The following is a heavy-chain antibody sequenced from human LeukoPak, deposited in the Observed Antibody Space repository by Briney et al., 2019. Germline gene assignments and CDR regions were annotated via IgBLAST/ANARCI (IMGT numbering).Heavy chain of an antibody. CDR1: GFTFSSYA. Sequence: GGSLRLSCAASGFTFSSYAMHWVRQAPGKGLEWVAVISYDGSNKYYADSVKGRFTISRDNSKNTLYLQMNSLRAEDTAVYYCARDRTRDYGDVSYFDYWGQGTLVTVSS. CDR2: ISYDGSNK. V-gene: IGHV3-30-3*01. D-gene: IGHD4-17*01. J-gene: IGHJ4*02. CDR3: ARDRTRDYGDVSYFDY.